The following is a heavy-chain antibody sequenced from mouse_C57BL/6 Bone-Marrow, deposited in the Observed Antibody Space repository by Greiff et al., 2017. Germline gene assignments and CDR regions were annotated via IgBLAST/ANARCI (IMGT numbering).Heavy chain of an antibody. CDR1: GYTFTDYY. CDR2: IYPGSGNT. CDR3: ARERIVAD. D-gene: IGHD2-5*01. Sequence: VQLVESGAELVRPGASVKLSCKASGYTFTDYYINWVKQRPGQGLEWIASIYPGSGNTYYNEKFKGKATLTAEKSSSTAYMQLSSLASEDSAVYICARERIVADWGQGTLVTVSA. V-gene: IGHV1-76*01. J-gene: IGHJ3*01.